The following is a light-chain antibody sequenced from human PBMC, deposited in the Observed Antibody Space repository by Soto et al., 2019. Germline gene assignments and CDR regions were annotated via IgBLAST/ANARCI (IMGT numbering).Light chain of an antibody. Sequence: DIQMTQSPSSVSASVGDRVTITCRASQGISTWLAWYQQKPGKAPNLLIFAASSLQSWVPSRFSGSGSGTDFTLSISSLQPEDFATLYCKQADSFPWTFGQGTKVEIK. CDR2: AAS. V-gene: IGKV1-12*01. CDR3: KQADSFPWT. CDR1: QGISTW. J-gene: IGKJ1*01.